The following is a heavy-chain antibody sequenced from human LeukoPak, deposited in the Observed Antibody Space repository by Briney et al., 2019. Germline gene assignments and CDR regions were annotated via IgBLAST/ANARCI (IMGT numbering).Heavy chain of an antibody. CDR1: GGSISSYY. D-gene: IGHD3-10*01. Sequence: SETLSLTCTVSGGSISSYYWRWIRQPAGKGLEWIGRIYTSGSTNYNPSLKSRVTMSVDTSKNQFSLKLSSVTAADTAVYYCAREGRVWFGELLYVNWFDPWGQGTLVTVSS. CDR3: AREGRVWFGELLYVNWFDP. CDR2: IYTSGST. J-gene: IGHJ5*02. V-gene: IGHV4-4*07.